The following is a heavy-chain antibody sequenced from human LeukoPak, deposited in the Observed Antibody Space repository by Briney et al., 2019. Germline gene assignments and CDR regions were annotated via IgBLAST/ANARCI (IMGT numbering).Heavy chain of an antibody. CDR2: ISWNSGSI. D-gene: IGHD5-12*01. CDR3: AKAPLYSDYYYGMDV. J-gene: IGHJ6*02. CDR1: GFTFDDYA. Sequence: GGSLRLSCAASGFTFDDYAMHWVRQAPGKGLEWVSGISWNSGSIGYADSVKGRFTISRDNAKNSLYLQMNSLRAEDTALYYCAKAPLYSDYYYGMDVWGQGTTVTVSS. V-gene: IGHV3-9*01.